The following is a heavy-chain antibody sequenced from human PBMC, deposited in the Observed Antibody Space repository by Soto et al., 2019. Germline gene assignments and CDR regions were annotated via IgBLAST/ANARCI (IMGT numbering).Heavy chain of an antibody. D-gene: IGHD3-16*02. CDR1: EFTFTYAW. Sequence: VPLVESGGDLVQPGGSLRLSCAASEFTFTYAWMSWVRQAPGKGLEWVGRIKSKTDGGTTDYAAPVKGRFTISRDESQNTLYLQMNSLKTEDTAVYYCTSLYYGHWGQGTLVTVSS. CDR3: TSLYYGH. CDR2: IKSKTDGGTT. V-gene: IGHV3-15*01. J-gene: IGHJ4*02.